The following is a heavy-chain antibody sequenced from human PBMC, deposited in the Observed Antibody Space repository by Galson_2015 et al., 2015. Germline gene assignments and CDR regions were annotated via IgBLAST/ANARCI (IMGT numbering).Heavy chain of an antibody. CDR3: AREFEDDIVVGPAATVGYYYGMDV. CDR1: GFTFSSYG. J-gene: IGHJ6*02. CDR2: IWYDGSNK. V-gene: IGHV3-33*01. Sequence: SLRLSCAASGFTFSSYGMHWVRQAPGKGLEWVAVIWYDGSNKYYADSVKGRFTISRDNSKNTLYLQMNSLRAEDTAVYYCAREFEDDIVVGPAATVGYYYGMDVWGQGTTVTVSS. D-gene: IGHD2-15*01.